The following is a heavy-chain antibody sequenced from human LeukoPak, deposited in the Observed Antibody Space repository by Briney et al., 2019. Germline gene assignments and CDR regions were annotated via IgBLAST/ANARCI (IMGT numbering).Heavy chain of an antibody. D-gene: IGHD2-2*01. CDR3: ARDRGTTSSSGWYFDP. Sequence: GGSLTLSCAASGFTVSSNYMSWVRQVPGKGLEWVSVIYSGGSTHYADSVKGRFTIYRDNSKNTLYLQMNSLRAEDTAVYYCARDRGTTSSSGWYFDPWGRGTLVTVSS. CDR1: GFTVSSNY. V-gene: IGHV3-66*01. J-gene: IGHJ2*01. CDR2: IYSGGST.